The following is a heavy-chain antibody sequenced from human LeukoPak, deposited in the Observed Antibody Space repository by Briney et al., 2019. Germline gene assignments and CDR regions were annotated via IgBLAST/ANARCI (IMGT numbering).Heavy chain of an antibody. V-gene: IGHV3-23*01. J-gene: IGHJ4*02. D-gene: IGHD3-3*02. Sequence: GGSLRLSCAASGSTFNNYPMGWVRQAPGKGLEWLSAIGGEKSGSWTKSADSVKGRFTISRDNSENTLYLQMDSLTVEDTAVYYCARAGVISGWDYWGQGVLVTVSS. CDR1: GSTFNNYP. CDR3: ARAGVISGWDY. CDR2: IGGEKSGSWT.